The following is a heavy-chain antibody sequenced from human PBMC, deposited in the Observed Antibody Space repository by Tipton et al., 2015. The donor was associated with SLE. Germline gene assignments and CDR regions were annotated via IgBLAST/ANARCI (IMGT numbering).Heavy chain of an antibody. V-gene: IGHV4-59*12. CDR2: IYYSGST. Sequence: LRLSCTVSGGSISSYYWSWIRQPPGKGLEWIGYIYYSGSTNYNPSLKSRVTISVDTSKDQFSLKLSSVTAADTAVYYCAREYSSSYYFDYWGQGTLVTVSS. CDR1: GGSISSYY. J-gene: IGHJ4*02. CDR3: AREYSSSYYFDY. D-gene: IGHD6-6*01.